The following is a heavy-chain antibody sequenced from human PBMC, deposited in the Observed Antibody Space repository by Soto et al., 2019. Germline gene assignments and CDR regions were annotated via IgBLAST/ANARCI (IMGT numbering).Heavy chain of an antibody. CDR2: IFFSGNT. V-gene: IGHV4-31*03. D-gene: IGHD4-17*01. CDR1: GGSILNGGHY. Sequence: PSETLSLTCTVSGGSILNGGHYWTWIRQHTGKGLEWIGKIFFSGNTHYNPAHKSRLTFSVDTTKNQFSLKPTSVTAAATAIYFSARDNYGGMLDLWGPGTLVTVSS. CDR3: ARDNYGGMLDL. J-gene: IGHJ5*02.